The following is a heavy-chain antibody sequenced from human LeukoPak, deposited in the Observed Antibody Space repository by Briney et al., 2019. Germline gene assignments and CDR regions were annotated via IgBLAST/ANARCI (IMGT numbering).Heavy chain of an antibody. D-gene: IGHD3-10*01. CDR1: GFTFSSYE. Sequence: GGSLRLSCAASGFTFSSYEMNWVRQAPGKGLEWVSYISSSSSTIYYADSVKGRFTISRDNAKNSLYLQMNSLRAEDTAVYYCARVRGEAFDIWGQGTMVTVSS. CDR2: ISSSSSTI. CDR3: ARVRGEAFDI. J-gene: IGHJ3*02. V-gene: IGHV3-48*03.